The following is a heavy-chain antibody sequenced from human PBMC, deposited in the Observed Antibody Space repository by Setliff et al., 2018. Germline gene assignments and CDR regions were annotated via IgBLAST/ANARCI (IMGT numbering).Heavy chain of an antibody. V-gene: IGHV3-20*01. CDR3: ASHNPTRRAVDSTPIDC. J-gene: IGHJ4*02. Sequence: GGSLRLSCAASGFMFDDYAMAWVRQVPGKGLEWVSGINWKGLITGYADSVKGRFTISRDNANTSVSLQMNSLRAEDTAMYHCASHNPTRRAVDSTPIDCWGQGALVTV. CDR1: GFMFDDYA. CDR2: INWKGLIT. D-gene: IGHD6-19*01.